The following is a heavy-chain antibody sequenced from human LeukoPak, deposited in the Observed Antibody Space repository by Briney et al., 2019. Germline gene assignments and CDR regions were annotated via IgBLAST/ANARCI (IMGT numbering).Heavy chain of an antibody. D-gene: IGHD3-22*01. CDR1: GGSISSGDYY. CDR3: ARDSSGYGVFDY. CDR2: IYYSGST. J-gene: IGHJ4*02. Sequence: SETLSLTCTVSGGSISSGDYYWSWVRQPPGRGLEWIGYIYYSGSTYYNPSLKSRVTISVDTSKNQFSLKLSSVTAADTAVYYCARDSSGYGVFDYWGQGTLVTVSS. V-gene: IGHV4-30-4*01.